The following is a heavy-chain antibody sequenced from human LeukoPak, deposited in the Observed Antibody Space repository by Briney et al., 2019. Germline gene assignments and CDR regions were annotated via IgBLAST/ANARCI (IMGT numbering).Heavy chain of an antibody. CDR2: IKQDGSEK. V-gene: IGHV3-7*01. CDR1: GFTFSSYW. D-gene: IGHD3-3*01. CDR3: ARDWRLDWFDP. J-gene: IGHJ5*02. Sequence: GGSLRLSCAASGFTFSSYWMSWVRQAPGKGLEWVAIIKQDGSEKYYVDSVKGRFTISRDNTKNSLYLQMNSLRAEDTAVCYCARDWRLDWFDPRGQGTLVTVSS.